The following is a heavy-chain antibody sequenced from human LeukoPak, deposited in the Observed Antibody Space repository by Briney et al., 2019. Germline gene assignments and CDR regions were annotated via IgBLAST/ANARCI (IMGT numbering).Heavy chain of an antibody. CDR3: ARDQGQITMVRGVIIIEGYFDY. Sequence: PGGSLRLSCAASGLTVSSNYMSWVRQAPGKGLEWVSVIYSGGSTYYADSVKGRFTISRDNSKNTLYLQMNSLRAEDTAVYYCARDQGQITMVRGVIIIEGYFDYWGQGTLVTVSS. J-gene: IGHJ4*02. D-gene: IGHD3-10*01. CDR1: GLTVSSNY. V-gene: IGHV3-66*02. CDR2: IYSGGST.